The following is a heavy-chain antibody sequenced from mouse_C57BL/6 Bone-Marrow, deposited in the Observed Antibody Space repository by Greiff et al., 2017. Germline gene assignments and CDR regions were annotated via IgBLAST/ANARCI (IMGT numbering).Heavy chain of an antibody. J-gene: IGHJ4*01. V-gene: IGHV14-1*01. Sequence: VQLQQSGAELVRPGASVKLSCTASGFNIKDYYMHWVKQRPEQGLEWIGRIDPEDGDTEYAPKFQGKATMTADTSSNTAYLQLSSLTSEDTAVYYCTTSGTTGYAMDYWGQGTSVTVSS. CDR2: IDPEDGDT. CDR1: GFNIKDYY. CDR3: TTSGTTGYAMDY. D-gene: IGHD1-1*01.